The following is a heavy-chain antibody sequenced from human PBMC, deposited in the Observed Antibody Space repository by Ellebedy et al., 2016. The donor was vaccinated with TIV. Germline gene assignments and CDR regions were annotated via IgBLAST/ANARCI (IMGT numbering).Heavy chain of an antibody. CDR2: IYYSGST. CDR1: GGSISSYY. J-gene: IGHJ4*02. V-gene: IGHV4-59*01. Sequence: MPSETLSLTCTVSGGSISSYYWSWIRQPPGKGLEWSGYIYYSGSTNYNPSLKSRVTISVDTSKNQFSLKLSSVTAADTAVYYCARETTYGDYYFDYWGQGTLVTVSS. CDR3: ARETTYGDYYFDY. D-gene: IGHD4-17*01.